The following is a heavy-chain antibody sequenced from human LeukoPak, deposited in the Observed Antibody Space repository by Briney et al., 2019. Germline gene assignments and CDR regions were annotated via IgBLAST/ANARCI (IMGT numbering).Heavy chain of an antibody. V-gene: IGHV3-21*01. CDR2: ITSSSIYI. Sequence: GGSLRLSCAASGFTFSNYNMNWVRQTPGKGLEWVSSITSSSIYIYYADSVKGRFTISRDNAKNSLSLQMNSLRAEDTAVYYCARLRARRAGFFDYWGQGTLVTVSS. J-gene: IGHJ4*02. CDR3: ARLRARRAGFFDY. D-gene: IGHD6-6*01. CDR1: GFTFSNYN.